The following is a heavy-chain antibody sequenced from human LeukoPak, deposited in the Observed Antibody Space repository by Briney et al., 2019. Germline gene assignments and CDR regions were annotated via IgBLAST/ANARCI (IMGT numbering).Heavy chain of an antibody. Sequence: PSETLSLTCTVSGGSISSYYWSWIWQPPGKGLEWIGYIYYSGSTNYNPSLKSRVTISVDTSKNQFSLKLSSVTAADTAVYYCARSGYCSGGSCFFYFDYWGQGTLVTVSS. D-gene: IGHD2-15*01. CDR2: IYYSGST. V-gene: IGHV4-59*01. CDR3: ARSGYCSGGSCFFYFDY. J-gene: IGHJ4*02. CDR1: GGSISSYY.